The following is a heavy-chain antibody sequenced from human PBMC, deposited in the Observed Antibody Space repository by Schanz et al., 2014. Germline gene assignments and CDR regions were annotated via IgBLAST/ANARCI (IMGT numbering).Heavy chain of an antibody. V-gene: IGHV4-34*01. Sequence: QVQLQQWGAGLLKPSETLSLTCAVYGGSFSGYYWTWIRQTPGKGLEWIGEINHSGSTNYKASLMSRVTISVDTSKNHFSLKVTSVPAADTGVYYCARGRGYYDFWSGYSSVFDYWGQGTLVTVSS. CDR2: INHSGST. CDR3: ARGRGYYDFWSGYSSVFDY. CDR1: GGSFSGYY. D-gene: IGHD3-3*01. J-gene: IGHJ4*02.